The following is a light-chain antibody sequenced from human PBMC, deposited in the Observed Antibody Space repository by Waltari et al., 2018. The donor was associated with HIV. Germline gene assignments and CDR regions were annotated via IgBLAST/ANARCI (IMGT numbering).Light chain of an antibody. CDR3: GTWDSSLSAGV. V-gene: IGLV1-51*01. CDR2: DNN. CDR1: SSNIGKNY. Sequence: QSVLTQPPSVSAAPGEKVTISCSGSSSNIGKNYVSWYRQLPGTAPKLLIYDNNERPSGIPDRFAGSKSGTSATLGITGLQTGDEADYYCGTWDSSLSAGVFGGGTKLTVL. J-gene: IGLJ2*01.